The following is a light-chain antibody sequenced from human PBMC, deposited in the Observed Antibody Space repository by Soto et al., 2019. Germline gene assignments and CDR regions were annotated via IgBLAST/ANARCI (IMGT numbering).Light chain of an antibody. J-gene: IGKJ5*01. CDR3: QQSYMDPIT. V-gene: IGKV1-39*01. CDR1: QSISTY. CDR2: DAS. Sequence: DIQMTQSPCSLSASVGNRVTITCRASQSISTYLNWYQKKPGKAPNLLIYDASRLQSGVPSRFSGSGGGTDFTLSISSVQPEDFATYFCQQSYMDPITFGQGTRLENK.